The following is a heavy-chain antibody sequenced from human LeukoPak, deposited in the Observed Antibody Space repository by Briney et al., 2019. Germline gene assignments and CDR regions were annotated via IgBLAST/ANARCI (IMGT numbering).Heavy chain of an antibody. CDR1: GDSVTSDNYY. D-gene: IGHD6-19*01. CDR2: IFYSGST. J-gene: IGHJ4*02. Sequence: SETLSLTCTVPGDSVTSDNYYWNWIRQPPGKGLEWIGYIFYSGSTNYNPSLKSRPTISLDTSKNQFSLNLHSVTAADTAVYYCARVYGTGWYADYWGQGALVAVSS. CDR3: ARVYGTGWYADY. V-gene: IGHV4-61*01.